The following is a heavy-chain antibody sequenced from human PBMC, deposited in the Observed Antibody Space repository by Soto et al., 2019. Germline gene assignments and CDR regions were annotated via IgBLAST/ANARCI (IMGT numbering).Heavy chain of an antibody. CDR2: ISAYNGNT. Sequence: ASVKVSCKASGYTFTSYGISWVRQAPGQGLEWMGWISAYNGNTNYAQKLRGRVTMTTDTSTSTAYMELRSLRSDDTAVYYCARDPYYYDSSQPAFDYWGQGTLVTVSS. CDR1: GYTFTSYG. CDR3: ARDPYYYDSSQPAFDY. J-gene: IGHJ4*02. D-gene: IGHD3-22*01. V-gene: IGHV1-18*04.